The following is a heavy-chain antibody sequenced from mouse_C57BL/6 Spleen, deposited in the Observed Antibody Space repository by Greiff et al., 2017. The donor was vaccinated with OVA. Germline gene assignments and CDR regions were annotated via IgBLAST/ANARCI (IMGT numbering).Heavy chain of an antibody. Sequence: QVQLKESGAELVRPGTSVKVSCKASGYAFTNYLIEWVKQRPGQGLEWIGVINPGSGNTYYNEKFKGKATLTADKSSSTAYMELRSLTSEDSAVYFCARGAGSSSSYWYFDVWGTGTTVTVSS. J-gene: IGHJ1*03. CDR3: ARGAGSSSSYWYFDV. CDR1: GYAFTNYL. V-gene: IGHV1-54*01. CDR2: INPGSGNT. D-gene: IGHD1-1*01.